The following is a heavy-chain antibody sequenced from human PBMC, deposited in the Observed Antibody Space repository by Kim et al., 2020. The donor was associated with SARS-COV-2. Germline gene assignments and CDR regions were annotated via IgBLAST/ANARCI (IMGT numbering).Heavy chain of an antibody. Sequence: YAQKFKGRVTMTRNTSISTAYMELSSLRSEDTAVYYCARGRGSSGLLGYWGQGTLVTVSS. CDR3: ARGRGSSGLLGY. J-gene: IGHJ4*02. V-gene: IGHV1-8*01. D-gene: IGHD3-22*01.